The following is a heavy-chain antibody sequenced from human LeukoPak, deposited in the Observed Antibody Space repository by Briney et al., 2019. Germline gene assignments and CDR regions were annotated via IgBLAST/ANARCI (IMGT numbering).Heavy chain of an antibody. CDR3: ARDGDWAFDY. V-gene: IGHV3-48*01. Sequence: PGGSLRLSCAASGSTFSSSYSVNWVRQAPGKGLEWVAHISLTTTTVSYADSVKGRFTMSRDNAKNSLFLQMNSLRAEDTAVYYCARDGDWAFDYWGQGTLVTVSS. CDR1: GSTFSSSYS. J-gene: IGHJ4*02. D-gene: IGHD2-21*02. CDR2: ISLTTTTV.